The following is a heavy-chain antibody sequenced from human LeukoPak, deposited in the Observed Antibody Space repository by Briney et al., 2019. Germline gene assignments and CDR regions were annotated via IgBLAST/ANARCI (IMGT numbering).Heavy chain of an antibody. CDR3: ARAIAAAGDF. V-gene: IGHV1-2*06. CDR2: INPNSGGT. Sequence: ASVKVSCKASGYTFTSYDINWVRQATGQGLEWMGRINPNSGGTNSAQKFQGRVTMTRDTSINTAYMELNRLRSDDTAVYYCARAIAAAGDFWGQGTLVTVSS. CDR1: GYTFTSYD. D-gene: IGHD6-13*01. J-gene: IGHJ4*02.